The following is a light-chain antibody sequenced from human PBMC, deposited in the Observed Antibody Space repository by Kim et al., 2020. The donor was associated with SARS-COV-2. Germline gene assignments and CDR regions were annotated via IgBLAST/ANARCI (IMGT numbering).Light chain of an antibody. CDR3: QQIYSLPIT. J-gene: IGKJ3*01. Sequence: DIQMTQSPSSLSASVGDRVTITCRANQTISRYLNWFQQKPGKAPSLLMHATSTLQSGVPSRFSGSGSGTEYTLTITSLQPEDFATYHCQQIYSLPITFGPGTKVDIK. V-gene: IGKV1-39*01. CDR2: ATS. CDR1: QTISRY.